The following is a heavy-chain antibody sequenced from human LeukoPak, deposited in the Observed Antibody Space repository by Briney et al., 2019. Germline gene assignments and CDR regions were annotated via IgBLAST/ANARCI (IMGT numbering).Heavy chain of an antibody. J-gene: IGHJ4*02. D-gene: IGHD5-12*01. CDR2: ISGYNGNT. CDR3: ARSSLGTITAGPFDY. Sequence: ASVKVSCKASGYTFSSYGIAWVRQAPGQGLECIGWISGYNGNTNYAQKLQGRVSMTTDTSTTTAYMELRSLTSDDTALYYCARSSLGTITAGPFDYWGQGTLVTVSS. V-gene: IGHV1-18*01. CDR1: GYTFSSYG.